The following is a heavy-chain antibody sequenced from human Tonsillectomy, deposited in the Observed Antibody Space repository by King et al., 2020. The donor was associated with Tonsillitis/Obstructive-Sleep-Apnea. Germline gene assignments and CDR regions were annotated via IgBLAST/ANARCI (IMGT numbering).Heavy chain of an antibody. CDR2: ISYDGSNK. CDR1: GFTFSSYA. J-gene: IGHJ4*02. Sequence: QLVQSGGGVVQPGRSLRLSCAASGFTFSSYAMHWVRQAPGKGLEWVAVISYDGSNKYYADSVKGRFTISRDNSKNTLYLQMNSLRAEDTAVYYCARVNRSYSGSYYWGNYFDYWGQGTLVTVSS. V-gene: IGHV3-30*04. D-gene: IGHD1-26*01. CDR3: ARVNRSYSGSYYWGNYFDY.